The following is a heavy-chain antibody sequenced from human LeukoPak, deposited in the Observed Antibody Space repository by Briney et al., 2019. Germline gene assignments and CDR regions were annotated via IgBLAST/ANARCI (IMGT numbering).Heavy chain of an antibody. CDR2: IYPGDSDT. Sequence: PGESLKISCNGSGYXFSSYWICWVRQMPGKGLEWMGIIYPGDSDTRYSPSFKGQVTMSADKSINTAYLQWSSLKASDTAMYYCARNLGYSSGWYSDYWGQGTLVTVSS. CDR3: ARNLGYSSGWYSDY. V-gene: IGHV5-51*01. CDR1: GYXFSSYW. J-gene: IGHJ4*02. D-gene: IGHD6-19*01.